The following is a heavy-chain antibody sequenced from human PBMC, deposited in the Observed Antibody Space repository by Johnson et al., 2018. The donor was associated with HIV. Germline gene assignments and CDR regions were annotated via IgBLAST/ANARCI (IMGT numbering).Heavy chain of an antibody. V-gene: IGHV3-43D*03. Sequence: VQLVESGGVAVQPGGSLRLSCAASGFSFDDYAMHWVRQAPGKGLAWVSLISWDGGNTYYADSVKGRFIISRDNSKESLYLQMNSLGTEDTALYFCARGGPATGGAFDIWGQGTMVTVSS. D-gene: IGHD7-27*01. CDR3: ARGGPATGGAFDI. CDR2: ISWDGGNT. J-gene: IGHJ3*02. CDR1: GFSFDDYA.